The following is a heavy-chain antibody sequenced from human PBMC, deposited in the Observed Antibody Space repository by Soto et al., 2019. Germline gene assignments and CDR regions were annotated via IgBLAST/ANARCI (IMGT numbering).Heavy chain of an antibody. CDR2: IYYSGST. CDR3: ASPANGPRSNHPITMIVE. CDR1: GGSISSSSYY. D-gene: IGHD3-22*01. J-gene: IGHJ4*02. Sequence: SETLSLTCNVSGGSISSSSYYWGWIRQPPGKGLEWIGSIYYSGSTYYNPSIKSRVTISVDTSKNQFSLKLSSVTAADTAVYYCASPANGPRSNHPITMIVEWGQGTLVTVSS. V-gene: IGHV4-39*01.